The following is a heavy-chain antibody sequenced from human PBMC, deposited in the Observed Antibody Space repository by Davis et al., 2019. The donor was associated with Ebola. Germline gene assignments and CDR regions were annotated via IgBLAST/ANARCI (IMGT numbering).Heavy chain of an antibody. CDR1: GFTSSGFTFSDYD. V-gene: IGHV3-23*01. J-gene: IGHJ3*02. CDR2: ISKTSVYT. D-gene: IGHD6-19*01. CDR3: VKDLKGVALAKLRLHAFDI. Sequence: GESLKISCAASGFTSSGFTFSDYDMTWVRQAPGKGLEWVSTISKTSVYTYYTDSVKGRFTISRDNSKNTLHLQMTSLRAEDTALYYCVKDLKGVALAKLRLHAFDIWGQGTVVTVSS.